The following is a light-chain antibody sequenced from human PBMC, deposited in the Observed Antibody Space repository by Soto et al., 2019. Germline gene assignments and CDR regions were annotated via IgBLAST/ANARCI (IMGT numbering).Light chain of an antibody. Sequence: EIVMTESPATLSVSPGERATLSCGASQSVSSNLAWYQQKPGQAPRLLIYDASNRATGIPARFSGSGSGTDFTLTISSLEPEDFAVYYCQQRSSWPITFGQGTRLEIK. V-gene: IGKV3-11*01. J-gene: IGKJ5*01. CDR3: QQRSSWPIT. CDR2: DAS. CDR1: QSVSSN.